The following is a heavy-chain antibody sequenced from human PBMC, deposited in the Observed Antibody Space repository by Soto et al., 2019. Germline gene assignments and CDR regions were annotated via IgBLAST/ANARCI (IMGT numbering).Heavy chain of an antibody. D-gene: IGHD6-13*01. Sequence: ASVKVSRKASGYTFTSYYMHWLRQAPEQGLEWMGIINPSGGSTSYAQKFQGRVTMTRDTSTSTVYMELSSLRSEDTAVYYCARDRRIAAVAFYGMDVWGQGTTVTVSS. CDR2: INPSGGST. J-gene: IGHJ6*02. CDR1: GYTFTSYY. CDR3: ARDRRIAAVAFYGMDV. V-gene: IGHV1-46*01.